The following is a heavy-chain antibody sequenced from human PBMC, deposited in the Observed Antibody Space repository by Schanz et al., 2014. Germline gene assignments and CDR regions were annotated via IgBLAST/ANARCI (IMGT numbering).Heavy chain of an antibody. D-gene: IGHD3-22*01. V-gene: IGHV3-23*04. CDR2: LSGSGATT. CDR3: AKSYDTSGYSGFDY. J-gene: IGHJ4*02. CDR1: GFNFSDYA. Sequence: EVQLVESGGDLVQPGGSLRLSCAASGFNFSDYAMSWVRQAPGKGLEWVSALSGSGATTYYADSVKGRFTISRDNSKNTLYLQMNSLRTEDTAVYFCAKSYDTSGYSGFDYWGQGTLVTVSS.